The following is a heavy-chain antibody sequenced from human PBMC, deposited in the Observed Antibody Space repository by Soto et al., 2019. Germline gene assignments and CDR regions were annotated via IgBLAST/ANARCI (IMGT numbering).Heavy chain of an antibody. CDR1: GGSISSSLSY. Sequence: SETLSLTCTVSGGSISSSLSYWGWIRQPPGKGLEWIGSIYYSGSTYYNPSLKSRVTISVDTSKNQFSLKLTSVTAADTAVYYCARDKITGLFEYWGQGTLVTVSS. CDR3: ARDKITGLFEY. CDR2: IYYSGST. J-gene: IGHJ4*02. V-gene: IGHV4-39*07. D-gene: IGHD2-8*02.